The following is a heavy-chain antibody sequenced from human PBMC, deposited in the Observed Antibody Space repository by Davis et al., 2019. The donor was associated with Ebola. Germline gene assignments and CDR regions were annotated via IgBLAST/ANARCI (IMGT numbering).Heavy chain of an antibody. CDR3: ARRVGFLGAPGFDY. D-gene: IGHD3-10*01. V-gene: IGHV7-4-1*02. CDR2: INTNTGNP. Sequence: AASVKVSCKASGYTFTSYAMNWVRQAPGQGLEWMGWINTNTGNPTYAQGFTGRFVFSLDTSVSTAYLQISSLEAEDTAVYYCARRVGFLGAPGFDYWGQGTLVTVSS. J-gene: IGHJ4*02. CDR1: GYTFTSYA.